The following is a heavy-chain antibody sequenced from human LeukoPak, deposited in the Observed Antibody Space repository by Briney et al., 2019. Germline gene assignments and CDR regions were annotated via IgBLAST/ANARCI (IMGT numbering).Heavy chain of an antibody. CDR2: IYDSGSN. V-gene: IGHV4-39*01. CDR1: GGSISSSRYY. Sequence: SETLSLTCTVSGGSISSSRYYWGWIRQPPGKGLEWIGSIYDSGSNYYNPSLQSRVHISIDNSQNQFHLNLNSVNAPAPAVYYCAGLGVGGPRSVWSLDLWGRGTVVPVSS. CDR3: AGLGVGGPRSVWSLDL. J-gene: IGHJ2*01. D-gene: IGHD3-10*01.